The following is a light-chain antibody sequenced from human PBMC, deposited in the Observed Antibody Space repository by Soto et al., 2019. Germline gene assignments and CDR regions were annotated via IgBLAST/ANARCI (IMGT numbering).Light chain of an antibody. Sequence: DIVMTQSPDSLAVSLGESATINCKSSQSVLYSSNNKNYLAWYQQKPGQPPKLLIYWASTRESGVPDRFSGSGSGTDFTLTISSLQAEDVAVYYCQQYYSTPRTFGGGTKVDIK. CDR3: QQYYSTPRT. CDR2: WAS. CDR1: QSVLYSSNNKNY. J-gene: IGKJ4*01. V-gene: IGKV4-1*01.